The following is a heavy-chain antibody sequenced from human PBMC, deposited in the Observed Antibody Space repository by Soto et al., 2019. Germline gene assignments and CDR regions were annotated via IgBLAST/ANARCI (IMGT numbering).Heavy chain of an antibody. Sequence: SGGSLRLSCAASGFTFSSFFMSWVRQAPGKGLDWVSGIGANGGGTYYADSVKGRFIISRDNAKNTLYLQMNSLRAEDTAVYYCARGSNHFDYWGQGTLVTVSS. J-gene: IGHJ4*02. CDR3: ARGSNHFDY. CDR2: IGANGGGT. CDR1: GFTFSSFF. V-gene: IGHV3-23*01. D-gene: IGHD4-4*01.